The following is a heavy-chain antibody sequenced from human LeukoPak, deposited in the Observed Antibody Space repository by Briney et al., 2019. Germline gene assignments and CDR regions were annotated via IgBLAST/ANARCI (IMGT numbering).Heavy chain of an antibody. CDR2: INQDDSQI. V-gene: IGHV3-7*01. CDR1: GFTFNKYW. CDR3: ARGYYYSGTYCLSFCDY. D-gene: IGHD3-10*01. Sequence: QPGGSLRLSCAASGFTFNKYWLTWVRQAPGKGLEWVANINQDDSQIYYLESVEGRFTITRDNAKNSLHLQMNSLRAEDTAVYYCARGYYYSGTYCLSFCDYWGQGTLVTVSS. J-gene: IGHJ4*02.